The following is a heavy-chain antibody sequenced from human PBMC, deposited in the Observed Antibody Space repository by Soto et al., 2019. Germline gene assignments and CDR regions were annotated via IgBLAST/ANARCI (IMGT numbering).Heavy chain of an antibody. J-gene: IGHJ4*02. CDR3: ATGFLGLCTGGNCPLDY. D-gene: IGHD2-15*01. V-gene: IGHV3-33*01. Sequence: QVQLVESGGGVVQPERSLRLSCAASGFTFSRQAMHWVRQAPGRGLEWVAVIWYHGIDKYYADSVKGRFTISRDNSKNTVYLKMMSLSGEATDVYYCATGFLGLCTGGNCPLDYWGQGTLVPVSS. CDR2: IWYHGIDK. CDR1: GFTFSRQA.